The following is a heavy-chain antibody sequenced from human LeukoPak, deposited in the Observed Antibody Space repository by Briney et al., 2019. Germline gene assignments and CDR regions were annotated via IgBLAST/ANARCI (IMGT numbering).Heavy chain of an antibody. J-gene: IGHJ4*02. CDR1: GFTFSSYW. CDR3: ARASVLRFLEFDY. V-gene: IGHV3-7*04. D-gene: IGHD3-3*01. Sequence: GGSLRLSCAASGFTFSSYWMSWVRQAPGKGLEWVANIKQDGSEKYYVDSVKGRLTISRDNAKNSLYLQMNSLRAEDTAVYYCARASVLRFLEFDYWGQGTLVTVSS. CDR2: IKQDGSEK.